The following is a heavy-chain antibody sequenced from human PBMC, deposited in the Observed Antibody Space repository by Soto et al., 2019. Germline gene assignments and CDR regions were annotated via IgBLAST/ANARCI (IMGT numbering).Heavy chain of an antibody. CDR1: GFTFSSYA. J-gene: IGHJ4*02. D-gene: IGHD3-10*01. CDR3: ARFEGDY. Sequence: QVQLVESGGGVVQPGRSLRLSCAASGFTFSSYAMHWVRQAPGKGLEWVAVISYDGSNKYYADSVKGRFTISRDNSKNTLYLQMNSLRAEDTAVYYCARFEGDYWGQGTLVTVSS. V-gene: IGHV3-30-3*01. CDR2: ISYDGSNK.